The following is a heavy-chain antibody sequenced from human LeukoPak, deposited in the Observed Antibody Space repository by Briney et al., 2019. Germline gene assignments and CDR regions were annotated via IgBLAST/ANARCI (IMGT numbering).Heavy chain of an antibody. V-gene: IGHV3-30*18. D-gene: IGHD5-24*01. CDR1: GFTFNSYG. CDR3: AKDIRDGYNYVFDY. CDR2: ISYDGSNK. Sequence: GGSLRRSCAASGFTFNSYGMHWVRQAPGKGLEWVAVISYDGSNKYYADSVKGRFTISRDNSKNTLYLQMNSLRAEDTAVYYCAKDIRDGYNYVFDYWGQGTLVTVSS. J-gene: IGHJ4*02.